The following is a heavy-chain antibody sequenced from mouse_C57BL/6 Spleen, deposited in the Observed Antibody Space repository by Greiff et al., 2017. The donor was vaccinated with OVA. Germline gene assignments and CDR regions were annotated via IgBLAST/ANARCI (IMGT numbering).Heavy chain of an antibody. J-gene: IGHJ3*01. CDR1: GYTFTDYE. CDR3: TRSDGNYLAY. Sequence: SGAELVRPGASVTLSCKASGYTFTDYEMHWVKQTPVHGLEWIGAIDPETGGTAYNQKFKGKAILTADKSSSTAYMELRSLTSEDAAVYYCTRSDGNYLAYWGQGTLVTVSA. V-gene: IGHV1-15*01. CDR2: IDPETGGT. D-gene: IGHD2-1*01.